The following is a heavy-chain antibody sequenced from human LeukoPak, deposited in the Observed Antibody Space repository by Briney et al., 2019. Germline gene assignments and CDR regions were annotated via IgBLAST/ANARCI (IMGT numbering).Heavy chain of an antibody. Sequence: SETLSLTCAVYGGSFSGCYWSWIRQPPGKGLEWIGEINHSGSTNYNPSLKSRVTISVDTSKNQFSLKLSSVTAADTAVYYCARGSFLVIPAAIYYYMDVWGKGTTVTVSS. CDR2: INHSGST. D-gene: IGHD2-2*01. V-gene: IGHV4-34*01. J-gene: IGHJ6*03. CDR3: ARGSFLVIPAAIYYYMDV. CDR1: GGSFSGCY.